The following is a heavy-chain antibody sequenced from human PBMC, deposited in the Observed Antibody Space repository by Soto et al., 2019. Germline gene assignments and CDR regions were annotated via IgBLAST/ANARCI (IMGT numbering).Heavy chain of an antibody. J-gene: IGHJ3*01. Sequence: VSLRLSCAASGFIFSDYSMSWVRQSPGKVLEGVANIKQDGGEEDYVDSVKGRLTISRDNAKNSLYLQMNSLRAEDTAVYYCARVYYESRGPTKYRAFDFWGQGTMVTVSS. D-gene: IGHD3-22*01. CDR2: IKQDGGEE. CDR1: GFIFSDYS. V-gene: IGHV3-7*01. CDR3: ARVYYESRGPTKYRAFDF.